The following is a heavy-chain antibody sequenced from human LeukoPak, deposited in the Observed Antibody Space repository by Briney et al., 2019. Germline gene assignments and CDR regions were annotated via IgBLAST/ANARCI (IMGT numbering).Heavy chain of an antibody. V-gene: IGHV4-59*01. CDR3: ASVYYYDSSGSADYYYYMDV. J-gene: IGHJ6*03. CDR1: GGSISSYY. Sequence: TSETLSLTCTVSGGSISSYYWSWIRQPPGKGLEWIGYLYYSGSTNYNPSLKSRVTISVDTSKNQFSLKLSSVTAADTAVYYCASVYYYDSSGSADYYYYMDVWGKGTTVTVSS. CDR2: LYYSGST. D-gene: IGHD3-22*01.